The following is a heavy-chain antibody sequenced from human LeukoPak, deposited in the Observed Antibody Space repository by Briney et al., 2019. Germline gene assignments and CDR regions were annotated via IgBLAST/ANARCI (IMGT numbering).Heavy chain of an antibody. CDR1: GFTFSNYA. D-gene: IGHD2-8*02. CDR3: AKCRPWSMYYLDF. Sequence: PGGSLRLSCAASGFTFSNYAMSWVRQAPGKGLEWVSAISTSGGTPYYADSVKGRFTISRDNSNNTLYLQMNSLGAEDTAVYYCAKCRPWSMYYLDFWGQGTLVTVSS. CDR2: ISTSGGTP. V-gene: IGHV3-23*01. J-gene: IGHJ4*02.